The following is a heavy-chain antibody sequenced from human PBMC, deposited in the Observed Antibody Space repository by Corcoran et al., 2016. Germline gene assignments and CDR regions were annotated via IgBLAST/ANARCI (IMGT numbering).Heavy chain of an antibody. V-gene: IGHV3-7*01. CDR2: IKGGDNEK. Sequence: EVQLVESGGGLVQPGGSLRLSCAASGFPFDTYWMNWVRQAPGKGLEWVAHIKGGDNEKYYVDSVKGRFTISRDKDKKLVYLQMNSLRAEDTAVYYCGRSSWNDYWGQGTLVTVSS. J-gene: IGHJ4*02. D-gene: IGHD6-13*01. CDR3: GRSSWNDY. CDR1: GFPFDTYW.